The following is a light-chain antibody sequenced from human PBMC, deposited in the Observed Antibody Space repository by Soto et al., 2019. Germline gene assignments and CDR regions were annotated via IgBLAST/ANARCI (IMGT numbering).Light chain of an antibody. V-gene: IGKV1-12*01. CDR1: QSISSW. J-gene: IGKJ5*01. Sequence: DILKPHSPSTLYASVGDRVTITCRASQSISSWLAWYQQKPGKAPKLLIYAASSLQSGVPSRFSGSGSGTDFTLTISSLQPEDFATYYCQQANSFPTFGQGTRLEIK. CDR3: QQANSFPT. CDR2: AAS.